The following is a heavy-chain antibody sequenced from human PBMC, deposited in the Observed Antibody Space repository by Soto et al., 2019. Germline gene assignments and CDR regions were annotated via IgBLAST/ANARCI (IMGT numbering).Heavy chain of an antibody. V-gene: IGHV1-69*01. CDR2: IIPIFGPA. CDR1: GGSVNNSA. J-gene: IGHJ4*02. D-gene: IGHD6-13*01. Sequence: QVQLVQSGSEVKKPGSSVRVSCKASGGSVNNSAISWLRQAPGQGLEWMGGIIPIFGPAIYARKFQGRVTLTADESSSTAFMELNNVRSEDTAVYYCGRGSSWTKVEYWGQGTLVTVSS. CDR3: GRGSSWTKVEY.